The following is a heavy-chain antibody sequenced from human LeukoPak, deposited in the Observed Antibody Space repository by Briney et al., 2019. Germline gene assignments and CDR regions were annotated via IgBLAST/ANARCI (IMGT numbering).Heavy chain of an antibody. Sequence: GGSLRLSRAAFGFTFSNGMHWVRQTPGKGLGWVAFIRHDGSYQQYADSVKGRVTVSRDNSKDMVYLQMNRMRPEDTAVYYCAKNSVSSDYPRDFDFWGQGALVTVSS. CDR2: IRHDGSYQ. J-gene: IGHJ4*02. CDR1: GFTFSNG. V-gene: IGHV3-30*02. D-gene: IGHD3-22*01. CDR3: AKNSVSSDYPRDFDF.